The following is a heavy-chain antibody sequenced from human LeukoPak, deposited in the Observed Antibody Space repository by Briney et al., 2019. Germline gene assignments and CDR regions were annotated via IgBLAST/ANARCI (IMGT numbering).Heavy chain of an antibody. D-gene: IGHD1-26*01. Sequence: ASVKVSCKASGYTFTSYDINWVRQATGQGLEWMGWMNPNSGNTGYAQKFQGRVTMTRNTSISTAYMELSSLRSEDTAVYYCARWGRFRGSYNYWGQGTLVTVSS. J-gene: IGHJ4*02. CDR2: MNPNSGNT. CDR1: GYTFTSYD. V-gene: IGHV1-8*01. CDR3: ARWGRFRGSYNY.